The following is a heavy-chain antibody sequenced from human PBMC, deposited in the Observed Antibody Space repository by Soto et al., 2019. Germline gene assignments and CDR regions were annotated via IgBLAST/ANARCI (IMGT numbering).Heavy chain of an antibody. CDR2: IDPSNSYA. J-gene: IGHJ4*02. D-gene: IGHD3-10*01. V-gene: IGHV5-10-1*01. CDR3: VRHQAGSGNSTFDS. Sequence: QVPGKGLEWMGRIDPSNSYASYSPSFEGHVTISAERSTSTAYLQWDTLRASDSAIYFCVRHQAGSGNSTFDSWGQGTQV.